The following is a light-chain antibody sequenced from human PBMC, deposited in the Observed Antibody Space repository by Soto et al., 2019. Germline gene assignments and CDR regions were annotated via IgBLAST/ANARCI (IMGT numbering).Light chain of an antibody. J-gene: IGKJ1*01. Sequence: DIQMTQSPSTLSASELDRVTISFRASQSVSIWLAWYQQKAGKAPKILIYKASALESGVPSRFSGSGSGTEFTLTISSLEPEDFATYYCQHYNTYPWTFGQGTKVDIK. CDR1: QSVSIW. CDR3: QHYNTYPWT. CDR2: KAS. V-gene: IGKV1-5*03.